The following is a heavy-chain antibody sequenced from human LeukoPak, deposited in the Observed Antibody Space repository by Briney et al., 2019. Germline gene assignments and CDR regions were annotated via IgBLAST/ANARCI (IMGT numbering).Heavy chain of an antibody. CDR3: AKTRGVGATYKGAFDI. CDR2: ISWNSGSI. J-gene: IGHJ3*02. V-gene: IGHV3-9*01. Sequence: GGSLRLSCAASGFTFDDYAMHWVRHAPGKGLEWVSGISWNSGSIGYADSVKGRFTISRDNAKNSLYLQMNSLRAEDTALYYCAKTRGVGATYKGAFDIWGQGTMVTVSS. D-gene: IGHD1-26*01. CDR1: GFTFDDYA.